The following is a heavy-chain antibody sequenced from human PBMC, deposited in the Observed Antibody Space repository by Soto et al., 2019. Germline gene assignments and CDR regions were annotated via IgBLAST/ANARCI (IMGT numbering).Heavy chain of an antibody. V-gene: IGHV1-46*01. CDR3: ARVFAGYRYGPVTY. Sequence: ASVKVSCKASGYTFTNYHMHWVRQAPGQGLEWMGIINPSGGSTDYAQKFQGRVAMTRDTSTSTVYMELSSLRSDDTAVYYCARVFAGYRYGPVTYWGQGTLVTVSS. CDR2: INPSGGST. D-gene: IGHD5-18*01. CDR1: GYTFTNYH. J-gene: IGHJ4*02.